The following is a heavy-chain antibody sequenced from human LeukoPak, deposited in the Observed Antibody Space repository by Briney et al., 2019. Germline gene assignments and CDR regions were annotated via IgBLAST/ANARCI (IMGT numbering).Heavy chain of an antibody. J-gene: IGHJ4*02. CDR3: ARGDSSSWFDY. CDR1: GGSFSGYY. D-gene: IGHD6-6*01. V-gene: IGHV4-34*01. CDR2: INHSGST. Sequence: SETLSLTCAVYGGSFSGYYWSWIRQPPGKGLEWIGGINHSGSTNYNPSLKSRVTIPVDTSKNQFSLKLSSVTAADTAVYYCARGDSSSWFDYWGQGTLVTVSS.